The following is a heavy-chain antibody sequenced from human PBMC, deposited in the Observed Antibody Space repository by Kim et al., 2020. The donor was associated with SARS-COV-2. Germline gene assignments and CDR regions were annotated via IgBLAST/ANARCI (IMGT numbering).Heavy chain of an antibody. CDR2: LSNDGTTT. CDR1: GLSVSSNW. V-gene: IGHV3-74*01. J-gene: IGHJ3*01. D-gene: IGHD4-17*01. CDR3: ARGFYGGFDF. Sequence: GGSLRLSCAASGLSVSSNWMHWVRQAPGKGLVWVSRLSNDGTTTTYADSVKGRFTISRDNAKNTVYLQMNGLRVEDTAVYYCARGFYGGFDFWGQGPMGT.